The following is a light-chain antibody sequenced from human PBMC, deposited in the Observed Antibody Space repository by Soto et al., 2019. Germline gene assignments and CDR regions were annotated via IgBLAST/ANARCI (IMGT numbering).Light chain of an antibody. CDR1: QSVTDF. CDR2: DAS. CDR3: QQRSGWPPLT. Sequence: EIVLTQSPATLSLSPGERATLSCRASQSVTDFLAWYQQKPGQAPRLLIYDASNRATGVPARFSGSGSGTDFTLTISSLEPEDSAVYYCQQRSGWPPLTFGAGTKV. J-gene: IGKJ4*01. V-gene: IGKV3-11*01.